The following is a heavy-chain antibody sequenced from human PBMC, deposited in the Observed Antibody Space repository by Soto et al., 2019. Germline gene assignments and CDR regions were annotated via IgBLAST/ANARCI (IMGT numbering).Heavy chain of an antibody. CDR2: IYYSGST. V-gene: IGHV4-30-4*01. CDR1: GGSISSGDYY. CDR3: ARSPYYYYGMDV. Sequence: SETLSLTCTVSGGSISSGDYYWSWIRQPPGKGLEWIGCIYYSGSTNYNPSLKSRVTISVDKSKNQFSLKLSSVTAADTAVYYCARSPYYYYGMDVWGQGTTVTVSS. J-gene: IGHJ6*02.